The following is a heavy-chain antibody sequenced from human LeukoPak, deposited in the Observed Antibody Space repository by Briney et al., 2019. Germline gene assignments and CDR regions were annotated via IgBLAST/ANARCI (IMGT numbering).Heavy chain of an antibody. V-gene: IGHV5-51*01. CDR2: IYPGDSDT. D-gene: IGHD4-17*01. CDR3: ARQFDYGDYEGGYFDY. J-gene: IGHJ4*02. Sequence: GESLKISCKGSGYSFTSYWIGWVRQMPGKGLEWMGIIYPGDSDTRYSPSFQGQVTISADKSISTAYLQWSSLKASGTAMYYCARQFDYGDYEGGYFDYWGQGTLVTVSS. CDR1: GYSFTSYW.